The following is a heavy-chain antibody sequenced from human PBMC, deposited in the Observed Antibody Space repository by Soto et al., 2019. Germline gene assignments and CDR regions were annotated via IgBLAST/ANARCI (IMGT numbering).Heavy chain of an antibody. Sequence: SETLSLTCTVSGGSISSYYWSWIRQPPGKGLEWIGYIYYSGSTNYNPSLKSRVTISVDTSKNQFSLKLSSVTAADTAVYYCAGGDDYYYYGMDVWGQGTTVTVSS. V-gene: IGHV4-59*01. D-gene: IGHD3-16*01. J-gene: IGHJ6*02. CDR1: GGSISSYY. CDR2: IYYSGST. CDR3: AGGDDYYYYGMDV.